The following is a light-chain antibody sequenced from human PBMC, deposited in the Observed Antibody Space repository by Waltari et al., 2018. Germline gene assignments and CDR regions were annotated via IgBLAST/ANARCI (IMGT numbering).Light chain of an antibody. CDR2: AVS. J-gene: IGKJ3*01. Sequence: DIQMTQSPSPLSASVGHRVTLTCRASQHIYNYLNWYQQKPGKAPKLLIYAVSSLPTGVPSRFSGSGSGTDFTLTITNLQLEDFATYYCQQNYDSPRTFGPGTRVDFK. V-gene: IGKV1-39*01. CDR3: QQNYDSPRT. CDR1: QHIYNY.